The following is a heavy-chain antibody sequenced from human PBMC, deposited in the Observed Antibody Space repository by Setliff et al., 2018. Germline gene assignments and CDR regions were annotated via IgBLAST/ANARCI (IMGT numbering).Heavy chain of an antibody. CDR1: GGSISSGSYY. CDR2: IYIGGSA. D-gene: IGHD6-19*01. Sequence: PSETLSLTCTVSGGSISSGSYYWSWIRHPAGKGLEWIGHIYIGGSANYNPSLKSRVTMSIDTSKNQFSLKLNSVTAADMAVYYCAREQWLDPPGYYYMDVWAKGTTVTVSS. V-gene: IGHV4-61*09. CDR3: AREQWLDPPGYYYMDV. J-gene: IGHJ6*03.